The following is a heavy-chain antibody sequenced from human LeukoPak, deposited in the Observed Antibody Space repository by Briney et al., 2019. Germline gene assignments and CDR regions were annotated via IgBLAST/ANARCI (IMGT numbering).Heavy chain of an antibody. D-gene: IGHD5-18*01. CDR3: AREDVDTAMADGNDAFDI. J-gene: IGHJ3*02. CDR1: GGSISSGDYF. V-gene: IGHV4-30-4*01. CDR2: IYSSGTT. Sequence: SETLSLTCTVSGGSISSGDYFWNWIRQPPGKGLEWIGFIYSSGTTYYNPSLKSRLTISIDTSKNQFSLKLSSVTAADTAVYYCAREDVDTAMADGNDAFDIWGQGTMVIVSS.